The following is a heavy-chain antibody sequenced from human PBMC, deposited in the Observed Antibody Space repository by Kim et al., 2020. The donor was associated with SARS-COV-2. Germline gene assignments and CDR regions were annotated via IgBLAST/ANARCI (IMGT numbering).Heavy chain of an antibody. CDR1: GFTFSSYG. Sequence: GGSLRLSCAASGFTFSSYGMHWVRQAPGKGLEWVAVISYDGSNKYYADSVKGRFTISRDNSKNTLYLQMNSLRAEDTAVYYCAKGGSGWLRWVYNYGMDVWGQGTTVTVSS. CDR2: ISYDGSNK. V-gene: IGHV3-30*18. J-gene: IGHJ6*02. CDR3: AKGGSGWLRWVYNYGMDV. D-gene: IGHD5-12*01.